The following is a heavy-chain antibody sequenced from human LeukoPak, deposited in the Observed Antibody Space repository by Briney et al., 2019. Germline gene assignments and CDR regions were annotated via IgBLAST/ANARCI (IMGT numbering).Heavy chain of an antibody. CDR2: VSHSGPT. V-gene: IGHV4-31*03. Sequence: SETLSLTCTVSGGSFSSGNYYWSWIPQHPGTGLEWIGYVSHSGPTDINPSLKSRATIAVDTSTNQFSLRLTSVTAADTAIYYCARDTRLRGTNWFDPWGQGTLVTVSS. CDR1: GGSFSSGNYY. D-gene: IGHD4-17*01. CDR3: ARDTRLRGTNWFDP. J-gene: IGHJ5*02.